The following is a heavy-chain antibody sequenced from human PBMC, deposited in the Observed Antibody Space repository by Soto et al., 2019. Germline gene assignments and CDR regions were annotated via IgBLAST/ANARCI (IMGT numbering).Heavy chain of an antibody. CDR1: GFTFSSYA. CDR2: ISGSGGST. CDR3: PTCVVGGTLFSRRFHGFDY. V-gene: IGHV3-23*01. Sequence: GGSLRLSCAASGFTFSSYAMSWVRQAPGKGLEWVSGISGSGGSTYYADSVTGRVTISRDNSKNTLYLQMNTLRAEDTALYYCPTCVVGGTLFSRRFHGFDYWGQGTLVTVSS. J-gene: IGHJ4*02. D-gene: IGHD2-15*01.